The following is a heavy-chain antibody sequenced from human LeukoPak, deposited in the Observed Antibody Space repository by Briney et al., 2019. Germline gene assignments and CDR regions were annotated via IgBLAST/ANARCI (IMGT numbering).Heavy chain of an antibody. CDR2: IHTSGCT. V-gene: IGHV4-4*07. Sequence: PSETLSLTCTVSGGSISSYYWSWLRQPAGKGLQWLGRIHTSGCTDYNPSLGSRVTMSVDTSKNQFSLKLSSVTAADTAVYYCAREGSMTARPFVSIDYWGQGTLVTVSS. CDR3: AREGSMTARPFVSIDY. CDR1: GGSISSYY. D-gene: IGHD6-6*01. J-gene: IGHJ4*02.